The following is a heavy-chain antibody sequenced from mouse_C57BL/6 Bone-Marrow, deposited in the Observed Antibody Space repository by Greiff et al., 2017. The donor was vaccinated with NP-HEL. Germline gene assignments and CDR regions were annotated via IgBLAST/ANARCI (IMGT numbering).Heavy chain of an antibody. J-gene: IGHJ2*01. CDR2: ISDGGSYT. Sequence: EVKLMASGGGLVKPGGSLKLSCAASGFTFSSYAMSWVRQTPEKRLEWVATISDGGSYTYYPDNVKGRFTISRDNAKNNLYLQMSHLKSEDTAMYYCASGTGFDYWGQGTTLTVSS. CDR1: GFTFSSYA. CDR3: ASGTGFDY. D-gene: IGHD4-1*01. V-gene: IGHV5-4*03.